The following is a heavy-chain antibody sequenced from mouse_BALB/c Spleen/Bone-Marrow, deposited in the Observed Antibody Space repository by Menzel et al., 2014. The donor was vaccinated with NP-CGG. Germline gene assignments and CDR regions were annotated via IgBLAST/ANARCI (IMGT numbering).Heavy chain of an antibody. Sequence: VQLKQSGGGLVQPGGSLKLSCAASGFDFSRYWMTWVRQAPGKGLEWIGEINPDSSTINYTPSLKDKFIISRDNAKNTLYLQMSKVRSEDTALYHCARPGYYGYQDVWGAGTTVTVSS. J-gene: IGHJ1*01. D-gene: IGHD1-2*01. V-gene: IGHV4-1*02. CDR1: GFDFSRYW. CDR3: ARPGYYGYQDV. CDR2: INPDSSTI.